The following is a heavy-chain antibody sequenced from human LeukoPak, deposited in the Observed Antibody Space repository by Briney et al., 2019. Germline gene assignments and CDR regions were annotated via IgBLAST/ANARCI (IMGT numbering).Heavy chain of an antibody. CDR3: ARDLGDSSSWYKVDIPFDY. Sequence: GGSLRLSCAASGFTFSSYSMNWVRQAPGKGLEWVSYISSSSSTIYYADSVKGRFTISRDNAKNSLYLQMNSLRAEDTAVYYCARDLGDSSSWYKVDIPFDYWGQGTLVTASS. D-gene: IGHD6-13*01. V-gene: IGHV3-48*01. J-gene: IGHJ4*02. CDR2: ISSSSSTI. CDR1: GFTFSSYS.